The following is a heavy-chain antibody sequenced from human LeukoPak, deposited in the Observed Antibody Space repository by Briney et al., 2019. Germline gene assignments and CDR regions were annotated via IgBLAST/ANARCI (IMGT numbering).Heavy chain of an antibody. CDR1: GGSISSHY. J-gene: IGHJ6*03. CDR3: ARRQSYYYYMDV. CDR2: IYTSGST. V-gene: IGHV4-4*09. Sequence: SETLSLTCTVSGGSISSHYWSWIRQPPGKGLEWIGNIYTSGSTNYNPSLKSRVTISVDTSKSQFSLKLSSVTAADTAVYYCARRQSYYYYMDVWGKGTTVTVSS.